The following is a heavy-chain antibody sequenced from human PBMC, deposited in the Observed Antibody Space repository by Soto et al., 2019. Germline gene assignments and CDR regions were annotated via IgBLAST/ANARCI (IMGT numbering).Heavy chain of an antibody. V-gene: IGHV6-1*01. CDR3: ARGVAGSGFDL. CDR1: GDSVSSNTAA. Sequence: SQTLSLTCAISGDSVSSNTAAWSWIRSSPSRGLEWLGRTYYRSNWRHDYAVSVKSRITVNPDTSKNHFSLQLNSVTPDDTAVYYCARGVAGSGFDLWGQGXLVTVHS. D-gene: IGHD6-19*01. CDR2: TYYRSNWRH. J-gene: IGHJ4*02.